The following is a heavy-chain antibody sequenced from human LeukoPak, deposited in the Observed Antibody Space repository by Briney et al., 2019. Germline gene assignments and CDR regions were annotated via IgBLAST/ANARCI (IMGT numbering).Heavy chain of an antibody. J-gene: IGHJ4*02. V-gene: IGHV4-59*01. Sequence: LETLSLTCTVSGGSISSYYWSWIRQPPGKGLEWIGSIYYSGRTNYNPSLKSRVTISVDTSKNQFPVKLSSVIAADTAVYYCAGDLGSVGGFDYWGQGTLVTVSS. CDR3: AGDLGSVGGFDY. CDR1: GGSISSYY. CDR2: IYYSGRT. D-gene: IGHD3-10*01.